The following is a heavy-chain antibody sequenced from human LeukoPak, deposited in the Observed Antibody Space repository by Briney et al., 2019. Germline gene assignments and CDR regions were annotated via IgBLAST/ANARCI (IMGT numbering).Heavy chain of an antibody. D-gene: IGHD3-10*01. Sequence: GGSLRLSCEGSGFSFSSYWMTWVRQLPGKGPEWVANIRQDESERYFADSVKGRFTISRDNAKKSLYLQMNSLRAEDTAVYYCARVGGITLALAPSPFPDYNYYYMDVWGKGTTVTVSS. CDR3: ARVGGITLALAPSPFPDYNYYYMDV. J-gene: IGHJ6*03. CDR1: GFSFSSYW. CDR2: IRQDESER. V-gene: IGHV3-7*01.